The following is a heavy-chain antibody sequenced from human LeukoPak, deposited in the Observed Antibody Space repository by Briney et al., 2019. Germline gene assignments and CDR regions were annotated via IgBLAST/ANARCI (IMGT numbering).Heavy chain of an antibody. J-gene: IGHJ4*02. CDR1: GFTFSSYD. Sequence: GGSLRLSCAASGFTFSSYDMHWVRQATGKGLEWVSAIGTAGDTYYPGSVKGRFTISRENAKNSLYLQMNSLRAGDTAVYYCARGLVRGGLYDYWGQGTLVTVSS. CDR2: IGTAGDT. CDR3: ARGLVRGGLYDY. V-gene: IGHV3-13*01. D-gene: IGHD3-10*02.